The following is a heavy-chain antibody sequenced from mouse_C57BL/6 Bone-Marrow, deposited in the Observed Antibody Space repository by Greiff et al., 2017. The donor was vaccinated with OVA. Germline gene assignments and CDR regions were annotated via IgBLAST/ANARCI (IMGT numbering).Heavy chain of an antibody. V-gene: IGHV5-17*01. Sequence: DVKLVESGGGLVKPGGSLKLSCAASGFTFSDYGMHWVRQAPEKGLEWVAYISSGSSTIYYADTVKGRFTISRDNAKNTLFLQMTCLRSEDTAMYYCARDYGVDYWGQGTTLTVSS. CDR3: ARDYGVDY. D-gene: IGHD2-4*01. CDR2: ISSGSSTI. J-gene: IGHJ2*01. CDR1: GFTFSDYG.